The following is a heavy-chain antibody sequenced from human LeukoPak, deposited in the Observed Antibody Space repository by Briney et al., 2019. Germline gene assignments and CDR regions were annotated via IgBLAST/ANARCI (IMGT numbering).Heavy chain of an antibody. CDR1: GGSISTSNYY. CDR3: AGAHCGGDCYSGRAFDI. D-gene: IGHD2-21*02. Sequence: SETLSLTCTVSGGSISTSNYYWGWIRQPPGKGLEWIGNIFYSGSTYYSPSLKSRVTISLDTSRNQFSLKLNSVTAADTAVYYCAGAHCGGDCYSGRAFDIWGQGTMVTVSS. V-gene: IGHV4-39*07. CDR2: IFYSGST. J-gene: IGHJ3*02.